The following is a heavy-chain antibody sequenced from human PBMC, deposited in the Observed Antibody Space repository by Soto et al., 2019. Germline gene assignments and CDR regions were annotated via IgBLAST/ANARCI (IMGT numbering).Heavy chain of an antibody. CDR3: ATILDSNADIILDY. J-gene: IGHJ4*01. CDR1: GFPFSSYA. V-gene: IGHV3-23*01. Sequence: PGGSLRLSCAASGFPFSSYAMNWVRQAPGQGLEWVPRISGRDDRTWYADPVKGRFTISRDNSKNTLFLQMNGLRVEDLAVYYCATILDSNADIILDYWGHGT. CDR2: ISGRDDRT. D-gene: IGHD3-22*01.